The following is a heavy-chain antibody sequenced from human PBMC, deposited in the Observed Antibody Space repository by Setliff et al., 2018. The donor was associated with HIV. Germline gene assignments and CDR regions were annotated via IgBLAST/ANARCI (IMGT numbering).Heavy chain of an antibody. J-gene: IGHJ6*03. CDR3: ARAGYHDSGGYLGPDYYYMDV. Sequence: PGGSLRLSCAASGFTFDDYGMSWVRQAPGKGLEWVSGINWNGGRIGYADSVKGRFTISRDNAKNSLYLQMNSLRAEDTALYYCARAGYHDSGGYLGPDYYYMDVWGKGTTVTVSS. V-gene: IGHV3-20*04. CDR1: GFTFDDYG. D-gene: IGHD3-22*01. CDR2: INWNGGRI.